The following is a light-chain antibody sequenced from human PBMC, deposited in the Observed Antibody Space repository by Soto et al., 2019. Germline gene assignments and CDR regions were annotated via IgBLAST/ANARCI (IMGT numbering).Light chain of an antibody. CDR3: QQYNTWPPT. V-gene: IGKV3-15*01. CDR2: GAS. Sequence: EIVMTQSPATLSVSPGERATLSCRASQSVSSNLAWYHQKPGQAPRLLIYGASTRATGIPARFSGSASGTEFTLTISSLQSEDFAVYYCQQYNTWPPTFGQGTKVEVK. CDR1: QSVSSN. J-gene: IGKJ1*01.